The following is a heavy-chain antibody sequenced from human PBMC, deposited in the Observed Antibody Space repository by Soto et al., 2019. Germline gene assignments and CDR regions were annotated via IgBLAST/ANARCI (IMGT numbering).Heavy chain of an antibody. Sequence: EVQLVESGGGLVQPGGSLRLSCAAPGFTFSSYSMNWVRQAPGKGLEWVSYISNSSSTIYYADSVKGRFTISRDNAKNSLYLQMNSLRDEDTAVYYCARDSPGRYCSSTSCPRMDLWGQGTTVTVSS. V-gene: IGHV3-48*02. J-gene: IGHJ6*02. CDR1: GFTFSSYS. CDR3: ARDSPGRYCSSTSCPRMDL. CDR2: ISNSSSTI. D-gene: IGHD2-2*01.